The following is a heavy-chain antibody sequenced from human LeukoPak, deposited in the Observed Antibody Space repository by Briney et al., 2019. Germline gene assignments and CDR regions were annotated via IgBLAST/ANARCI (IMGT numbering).Heavy chain of an antibody. CDR1: GVSFSGYY. Sequence: SETLSLTCAVYGVSFSGYYWSWIRQPPGKGLEWIGEINHSGSTNYNPSLKSRVTISVDTSKNQFSLKLSSVTAADTAVYYCARGLEVEYGSGSYPWAFDIWGQGTMVTVSS. V-gene: IGHV4-34*01. CDR2: INHSGST. D-gene: IGHD3-10*01. CDR3: ARGLEVEYGSGSYPWAFDI. J-gene: IGHJ3*02.